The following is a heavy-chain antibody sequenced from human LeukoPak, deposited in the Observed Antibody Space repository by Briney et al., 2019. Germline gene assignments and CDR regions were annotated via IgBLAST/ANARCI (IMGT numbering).Heavy chain of an antibody. J-gene: IGHJ4*02. Sequence: GGSLRLSCAASGFTFSNHGMNWVRQAPGKGLEWVSGISPSGDITYYADSVKGRFTISRDNSKNTLYLEVISLTAADTAVYYCARGYDSSGYYGLMLPYYFDYWGQGTLVTVSS. V-gene: IGHV3-23*01. D-gene: IGHD3-22*01. CDR2: ISPSGDIT. CDR3: ARGYDSSGYYGLMLPYYFDY. CDR1: GFTFSNHG.